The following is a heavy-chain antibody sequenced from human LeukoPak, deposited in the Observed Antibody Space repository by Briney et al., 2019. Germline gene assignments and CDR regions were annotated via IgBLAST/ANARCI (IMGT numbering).Heavy chain of an antibody. J-gene: IGHJ4*02. Sequence: PGVSLRLSCVVSGFTVSTHFMSWVRQAPGKGLEWVSVIYTGGTTYYADSVKGRFTCSRDSSKNTLYLQMNSLRAEDTAVYYCAKDWSSRWSEKAWDCWGQGTLVTVSS. CDR2: IYTGGTT. V-gene: IGHV3-53*01. CDR1: GFTVSTHF. D-gene: IGHD6-13*01. CDR3: AKDWSSRWSEKAWDC.